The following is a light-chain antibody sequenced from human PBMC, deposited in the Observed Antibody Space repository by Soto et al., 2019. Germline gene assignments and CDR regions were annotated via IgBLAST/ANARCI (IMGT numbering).Light chain of an antibody. CDR2: DAS. J-gene: IGKJ5*01. Sequence: IQLAQSSSTLSASVRAEVTITCRASQTISRWLAWYQQKPGRAPKLLIYDASTLESGVPSRFSGSGSETEFTLTISRLQPDDFATYFCHSRAFGQGTRLEIK. CDR1: QTISRW. CDR3: HSRA. V-gene: IGKV1-5*01.